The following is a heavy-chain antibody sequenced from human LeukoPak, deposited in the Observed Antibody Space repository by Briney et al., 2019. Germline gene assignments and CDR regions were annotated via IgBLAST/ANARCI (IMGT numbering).Heavy chain of an antibody. J-gene: IGHJ4*02. V-gene: IGHV3-64*01. CDR3: AREGYSSSWYYFDY. D-gene: IGHD6-13*01. Sequence: GESLKISCVASGFTFSNYAMHWVRQAPGKGLEYVSAISSNGGSTYYANSVKGRFTISRDNSKNTLYLQMGSLRAEDMAVYYCAREGYSSSWYYFDYWGQGTLVTVSS. CDR1: GFTFSNYA. CDR2: ISSNGGST.